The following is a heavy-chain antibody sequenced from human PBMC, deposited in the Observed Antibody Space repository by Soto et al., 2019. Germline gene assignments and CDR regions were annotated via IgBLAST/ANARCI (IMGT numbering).Heavy chain of an antibody. V-gene: IGHV3-30*18. J-gene: IGHJ4*02. CDR2: ISYDGSNK. Sequence: ESGGGVVQPGRSLRLSCAASGFTFSSYGMHWVRQAPGKGLEWVAVISYDGSNKYYADSVKGRFTISRDNSKNTLYLQMNSLRAEDTAVYYCAKDTGGYWGQGTLVTVSS. D-gene: IGHD3-10*01. CDR3: AKDTGGY. CDR1: GFTFSSYG.